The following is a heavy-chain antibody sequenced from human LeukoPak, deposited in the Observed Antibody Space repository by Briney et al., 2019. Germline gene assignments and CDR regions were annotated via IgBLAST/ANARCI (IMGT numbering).Heavy chain of an antibody. D-gene: IGHD3-9*01. CDR1: GLTGSHNY. CDR3: ARDYTGYFP. J-gene: IGHJ5*02. CDR2: IKTDGSEK. V-gene: IGHV3-7*03. Sequence: GGSLRLSCAASGLTGSHNYVSWVRQAPGKGLEWVANIKTDGSEKYYVDSVKGRFTISRDNAKNSLYLQMNSLRAEDTAVYYCARDYTGYFPWGQGTLVIVSS.